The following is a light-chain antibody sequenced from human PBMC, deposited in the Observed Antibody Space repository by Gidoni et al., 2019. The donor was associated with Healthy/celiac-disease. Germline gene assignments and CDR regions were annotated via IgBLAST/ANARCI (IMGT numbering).Light chain of an antibody. CDR3: QQYGSSPPRHT. J-gene: IGKJ2*01. CDR1: QSVSSSY. V-gene: IGKV3-20*01. CDR2: GAS. Sequence: ELVLTQSPGTLSLSPGERATLSCRASQSVSSSYLAWYQQKPGQAPRLLIYGASSRATGIPDRFSGSGSGTDFTLTISRLEPEDFAVYYCQQYGSSPPRHTFGQGTKLEIK.